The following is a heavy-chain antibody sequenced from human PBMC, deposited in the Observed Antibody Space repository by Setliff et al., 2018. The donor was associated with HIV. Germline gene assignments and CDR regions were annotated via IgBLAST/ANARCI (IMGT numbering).Heavy chain of an antibody. D-gene: IGHD3-16*01. Sequence: GESLKISCAASGFAFDNYCMAWVRQAPGKGLEWVSAIGGSTGSTYYADSVKGRFTISTDNSKNTLYLQMNSLRAEDTAVYYCAKPLTRWGVSPYHYAVDVWGQGTTVTVS. CDR2: IGGSTGST. J-gene: IGHJ6*02. V-gene: IGHV3-23*01. CDR3: AKPLTRWGVSPYHYAVDV. CDR1: GFAFDNYC.